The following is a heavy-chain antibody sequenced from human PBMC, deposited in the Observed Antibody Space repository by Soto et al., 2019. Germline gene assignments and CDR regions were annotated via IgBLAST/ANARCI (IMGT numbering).Heavy chain of an antibody. J-gene: IGHJ6*03. Sequence: GGSLRLSCAASGFTVSSNYMSWVRQAPGKGLEWVSVIYSGGSTYYADSVKGRFTISRHNSKNTLYLQMNSLRAEDTAVYYCARSYCSSTSCPSDYYYYYMDVWGKGTTVTVSS. CDR1: GFTVSSNY. V-gene: IGHV3-53*04. CDR2: IYSGGST. CDR3: ARSYCSSTSCPSDYYYYYMDV. D-gene: IGHD2-2*01.